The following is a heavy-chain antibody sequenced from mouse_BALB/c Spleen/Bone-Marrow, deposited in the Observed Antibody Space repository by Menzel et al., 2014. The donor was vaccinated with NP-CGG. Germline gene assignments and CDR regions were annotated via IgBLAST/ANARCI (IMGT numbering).Heavy chain of an antibody. J-gene: IGHJ3*01. CDR3: AREARTTARFAY. D-gene: IGHD1-2*01. Sequence: VQLKQSGPVLVKPSQSLSLTCTVTAYSITSGYGWHWIRQFPGNKLEWMGYIHYSGSTHYNPSLKSRISITRDISKNQFFLQLNSVTTEDTATYYCAREARTTARFAYWGQGTLVTVSA. CDR1: AYSITSGYG. CDR2: IHYSGST. V-gene: IGHV3-1*02.